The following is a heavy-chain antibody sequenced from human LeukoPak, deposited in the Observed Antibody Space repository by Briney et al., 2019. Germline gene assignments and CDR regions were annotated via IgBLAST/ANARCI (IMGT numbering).Heavy chain of an antibody. J-gene: IGHJ5*02. V-gene: IGHV1-3*01. Sequence: ASVKVSCKASGYTFTTHAMHWVRQAPGQRLEWMGWINGDNGNTKYSQKFQGRVTITRDTSAYTAYMELRSLSSADTAVYFCARAPYDILTGYSLNWFDPWGQGTLVTVSS. CDR1: GYTFTTHA. CDR2: INGDNGNT. CDR3: ARAPYDILTGYSLNWFDP. D-gene: IGHD3-9*01.